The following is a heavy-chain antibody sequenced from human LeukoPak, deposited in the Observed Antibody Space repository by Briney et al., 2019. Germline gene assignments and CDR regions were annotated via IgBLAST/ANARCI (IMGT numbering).Heavy chain of an antibody. J-gene: IGHJ4*02. CDR1: GYSISSGYY. Sequence: PSETLSLTCAVSGYSISSGYYWGWIRQPPGKGLEWIGYIYYSGSTNYNPSLKSRVTISVDTSKNQFSLKLSSVTAADTAVYYCAREWRAKYYYDSSGLDYWGQGTLVTVSS. CDR2: IYYSGST. V-gene: IGHV4-61*01. D-gene: IGHD3-22*01. CDR3: AREWRAKYYYDSSGLDY.